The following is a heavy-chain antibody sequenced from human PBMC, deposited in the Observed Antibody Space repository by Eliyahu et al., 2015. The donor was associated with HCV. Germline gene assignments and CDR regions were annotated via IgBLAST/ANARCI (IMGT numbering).Heavy chain of an antibody. D-gene: IGHD1-26*01. CDR1: GLTFSSYA. J-gene: IGHJ4*02. CDR3: AKNILSSGSYLDDY. V-gene: IGHV3-23*01. CDR2: MSGGGGTA. Sequence: EVQLLESGGGLVQPGGSLRLSCAASGLTFSSYAMSWVRQAPGKGLEWVSAMSGGGGTAYYADSVKGRFTISRDNSKNTLYLQMNSLRAEDTAVYYCAKNILSSGSYLDDYWGQGTLVTVSS.